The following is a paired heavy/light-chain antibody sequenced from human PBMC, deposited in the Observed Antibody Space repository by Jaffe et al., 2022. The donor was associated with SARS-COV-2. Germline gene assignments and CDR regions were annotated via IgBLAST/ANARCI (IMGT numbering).Light chain of an antibody. CDR1: QSVLYSSNNKNY. J-gene: IGKJ1*01. CDR3: QQYYGGTWT. CDR2: WAS. V-gene: IGKV4-1*01. Sequence: DIVMTQSPASLAVSLGERATINCKSSQSVLYSSNNKNYLAWYQQKPGQPPKLLISWASTRESGVPDRFSGSGSGTDFTLTISSLQAEDVAVYYCQQYYGGTWTFGQGTKVEI.
Heavy chain of an antibody. D-gene: IGHD1-1*01. CDR2: IKQDGSEK. J-gene: IGHJ3*02. V-gene: IGHV3-7*03. CDR1: GFTFSSHW. Sequence: EVQLVESGGGLVQPGGSLRLSCEASGFTFSSHWMSWVRQAPGKGLEWVANIKQDGSEKNYVDSVKGRFTISRDNAMNSLYLQMNSLRDEDTAVYYCAREHAGVARTRGFVLGIWGQGTLVSVSS. CDR3: AREHAGVARTRGFVLGI.